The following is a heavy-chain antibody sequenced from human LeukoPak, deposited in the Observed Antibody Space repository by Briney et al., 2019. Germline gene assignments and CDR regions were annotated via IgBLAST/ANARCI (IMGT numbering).Heavy chain of an antibody. CDR1: GYTFTSYG. D-gene: IGHD5-18*01. J-gene: IGHJ4*02. Sequence: ASVKVSCKASGYTFTSYGISWVRQAPGQGLEWMGWISTYNGNTNYAQKLQGRVTMTTDTSTSTAYMELRSLRSDDTAVYYCARDGRGYSYGSMDYWGQGTLVTVSS. CDR3: ARDGRGYSYGSMDY. V-gene: IGHV1-18*01. CDR2: ISTYNGNT.